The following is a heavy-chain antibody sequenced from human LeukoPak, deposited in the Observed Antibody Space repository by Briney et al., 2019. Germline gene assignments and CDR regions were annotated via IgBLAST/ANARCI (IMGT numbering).Heavy chain of an antibody. J-gene: IGHJ4*02. CDR1: GGSITSSSYY. V-gene: IGHV4-39*07. CDR2: INHSGST. Sequence: SETLSLTCTVFGGSITSSSYYWGWIRQPPGKGLEWIGEINHSGSTNYNPSLKSRVTISVDTSKNQFSLKLSSVTAADTAVYYCASRSVTGLWFGGQPGRGQGTLVTVSS. CDR3: ASRSVTGLWFGGQPG. D-gene: IGHD3-10*01.